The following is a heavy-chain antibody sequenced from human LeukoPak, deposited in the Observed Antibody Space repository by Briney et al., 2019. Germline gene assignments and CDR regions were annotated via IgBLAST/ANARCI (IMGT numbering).Heavy chain of an antibody. V-gene: IGHV6-1*01. J-gene: IGHJ6*02. CDR1: GDSVSRNSVA. CDR2: TYYRSKWYI. D-gene: IGHD1-14*01. Sequence: SQTLSLTCAISGDSVSRNSVAWNWIRQSPSRGLEWLGRTYYRSKWYIDYAVSVKSRITINVDTSKNQFSLQLSSVTPEDTAVYYCARDEHNRGSNGMDVWGQGTTVTVSS. CDR3: ARDEHNRGSNGMDV.